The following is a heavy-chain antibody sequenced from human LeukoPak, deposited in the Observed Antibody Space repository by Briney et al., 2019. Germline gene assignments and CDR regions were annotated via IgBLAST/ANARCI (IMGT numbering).Heavy chain of an antibody. CDR3: TSPDYYDSSGHPMDY. Sequence: GGSLRLSCAASGFTFSGSAMHWVRQASGKGLEWVGRIRSKANSYATAYAASVKGRFTISRDDSKNTAYLQMNSLKTEDTAVCYCTSPDYYDSSGHPMDYWGQGTLVTVSS. J-gene: IGHJ4*02. V-gene: IGHV3-73*01. CDR2: IRSKANSYAT. CDR1: GFTFSGSA. D-gene: IGHD3-22*01.